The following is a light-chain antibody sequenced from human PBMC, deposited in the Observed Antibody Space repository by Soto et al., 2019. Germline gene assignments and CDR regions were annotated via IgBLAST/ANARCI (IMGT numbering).Light chain of an antibody. V-gene: IGLV2-8*01. CDR3: SSYAGSSNV. CDR2: EVN. CDR1: SSDVGGYNY. J-gene: IGLJ1*01. Sequence: QSVLTQPPSASGSPGQSVAISCTGTSSDVGGYNYVSWYQQHPGKAPKLMTYEVNKRPSGVPDRFSGSKSGNTASLTVSGLQAEDEADYYCSSYAGSSNVFGTGTKATVL.